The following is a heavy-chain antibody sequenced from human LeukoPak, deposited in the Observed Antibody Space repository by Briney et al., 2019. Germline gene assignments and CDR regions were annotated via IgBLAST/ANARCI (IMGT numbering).Heavy chain of an antibody. Sequence: SETLSLPCTVSGGSITNYYWSWIRQPPGKGLEWLGYISFSGSTKYNPSLKSRVTMSVGSSKNQFSLKLSSVTAADTAVYYCARDRASFDFWSGYYLWGQGTLVAVSS. J-gene: IGHJ4*02. CDR3: ARDRASFDFWSGYYL. D-gene: IGHD3-3*01. V-gene: IGHV4-59*01. CDR2: ISFSGST. CDR1: GGSITNYY.